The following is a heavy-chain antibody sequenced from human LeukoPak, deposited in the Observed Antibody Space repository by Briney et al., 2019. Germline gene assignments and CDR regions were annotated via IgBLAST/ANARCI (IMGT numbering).Heavy chain of an antibody. D-gene: IGHD1-26*01. J-gene: IGHJ4*02. CDR3: AKESPFIGPY. CDR2: INGGGGST. CDR1: GFTFSNFA. V-gene: IGHV3-23*01. Sequence: GGSLRLSCAASGFTFSNFAMSWVRQAPGKGLEWVSAINGGGGSTYYADSVKGRFTISRDNAKNTLYLQMNSLRAEDTAICYCAKESPFIGPYWGQGTLVTVSS.